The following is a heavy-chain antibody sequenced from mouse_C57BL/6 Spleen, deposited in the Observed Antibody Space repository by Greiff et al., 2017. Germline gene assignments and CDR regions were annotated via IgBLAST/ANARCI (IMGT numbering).Heavy chain of an antibody. Sequence: QVQLQQPGAELVRPGSSVKLSCKASGYTFTSYWMDWVKQRPGQGLEWIGNIYPSDSETHYNQKFKDKATLTVDKSSSTAYMQLSSLTSEDSAVYYCARNSPAPYYFDYWGQGTTRTVSS. J-gene: IGHJ2*01. CDR1: GYTFTSYW. CDR3: ARNSPAPYYFDY. V-gene: IGHV1-61*01. CDR2: IYPSDSET.